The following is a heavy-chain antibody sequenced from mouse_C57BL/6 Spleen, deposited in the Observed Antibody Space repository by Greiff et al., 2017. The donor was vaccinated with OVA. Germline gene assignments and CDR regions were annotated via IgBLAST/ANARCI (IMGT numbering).Heavy chain of an antibody. Sequence: VQLQQPGAELVKPGASVKMSCKASGYTFTRYWITWVKQRPGQGLEWIGDIYPGSGSTNYNEKFKSKATLTVDTSSSTAYMQLSSLTPEDSAVDYCARDGDYDYDVGFAYWGQGTLVTVSA. V-gene: IGHV1-55*01. CDR1: GYTFTRYW. J-gene: IGHJ3*01. CDR2: IYPGSGST. CDR3: ARDGDYDYDVGFAY. D-gene: IGHD2-4*01.